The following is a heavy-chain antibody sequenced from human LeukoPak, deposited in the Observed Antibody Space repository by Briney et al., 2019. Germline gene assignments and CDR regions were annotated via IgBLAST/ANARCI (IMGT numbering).Heavy chain of an antibody. CDR3: ARHPYGVLDY. D-gene: IGHD4-17*01. CDR2: INQDGSVK. V-gene: IGHV3-7*01. Sequence: GGSLRLSCAVSGSSFDTYWMTWVRQAPGKGLEWVANINQDGSVKYYVDSVKGRFTISRDNAKNSLYLQMNSLRAEDTAVYYCARHPYGVLDYWGQGTLVTVSS. J-gene: IGHJ4*02. CDR1: GSSFDTYW.